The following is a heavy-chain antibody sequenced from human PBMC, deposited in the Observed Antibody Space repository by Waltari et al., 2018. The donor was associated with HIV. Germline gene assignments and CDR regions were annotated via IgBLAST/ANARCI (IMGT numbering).Heavy chain of an antibody. CDR3: VRICKLNCYYYYGMDV. V-gene: IGHV3-13*01. CDR1: GFTFSTYD. Sequence: EVQLVESGGDLVQPGGSLRLSCAASGFTFSTYDMHWVRQATGKGLEWVSGIGTAGDTYYPGSVKGRFTISRENAKNSLHLQMNSLRAGDTAVYYCVRICKLNCYYYYGMDVWGQGTTVTVSS. D-gene: IGHD1-1*01. J-gene: IGHJ6*02. CDR2: IGTAGDT.